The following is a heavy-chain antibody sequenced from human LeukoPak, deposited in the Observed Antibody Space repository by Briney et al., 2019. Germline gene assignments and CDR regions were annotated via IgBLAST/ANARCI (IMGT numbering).Heavy chain of an antibody. Sequence: SETLCLTCTVSGGSISSGGYYWSWIRQHPGKGLEWIGYIYYSGSTYYNPSLKSRVTISVDTSKNQFSLKLSSVTAADTAVYYCARLPRLGSTKPPGYFDYWGQGTLVTVSS. CDR2: IYYSGST. J-gene: IGHJ4*02. CDR3: ARLPRLGSTKPPGYFDY. V-gene: IGHV4-31*03. D-gene: IGHD3-16*01. CDR1: GGSISSGGYY.